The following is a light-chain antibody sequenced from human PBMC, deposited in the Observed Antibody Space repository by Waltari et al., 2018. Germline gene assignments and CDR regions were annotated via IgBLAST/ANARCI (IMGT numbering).Light chain of an antibody. CDR1: QSVSSY. J-gene: IGKJ5*01. Sequence: EIVLTQFPATLSLSPGERATLSCRASQSVSSYLVWYQQKPGQTPRLVIYDASTRAPGIPARFSGSGSGTDFTLTISSLDPEDFAVYYCHQRSNWPITFGQRTRLEIK. CDR2: DAS. CDR3: HQRSNWPIT. V-gene: IGKV3-11*01.